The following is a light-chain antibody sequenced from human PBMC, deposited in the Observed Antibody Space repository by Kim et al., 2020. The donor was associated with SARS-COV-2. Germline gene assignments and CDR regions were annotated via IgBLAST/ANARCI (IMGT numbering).Light chain of an antibody. CDR2: GAS. Sequence: EIVMTQSPATLSVSPGERATLSCRASQSVSSNLAWYQQKLGQAPRLLIYGASTRATGIPARFSGSGSGTDFTLTISSLQSEDFAVYYCQQYNNWPLTYGGGNKVDIK. CDR1: QSVSSN. CDR3: QQYNNWPLT. V-gene: IGKV3-15*01. J-gene: IGKJ4*01.